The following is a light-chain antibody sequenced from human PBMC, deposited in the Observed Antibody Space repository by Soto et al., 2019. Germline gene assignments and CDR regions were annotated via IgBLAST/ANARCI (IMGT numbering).Light chain of an antibody. CDR3: QQYTASSPWT. Sequence: DIQMTQSPSTLSASVGDRVTITCRASQSVRDYLAWYQQKPGKVPNLLVYDASHLASGVPSRFSGSGSVTEFTLTISSLQADDFATYYCQQYTASSPWTFGQGTKVEIK. V-gene: IGKV1-5*01. CDR2: DAS. J-gene: IGKJ1*01. CDR1: QSVRDY.